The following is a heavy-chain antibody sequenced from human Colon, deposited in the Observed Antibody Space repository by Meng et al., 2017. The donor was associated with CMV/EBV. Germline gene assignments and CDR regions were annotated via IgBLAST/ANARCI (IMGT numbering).Heavy chain of an antibody. CDR2: IIPILNIP. D-gene: IGHD3-22*01. CDR3: ARGQYYYDANRFVFHYFDY. Sequence: SVKVSCKASGGTFSSYAISWVRQAPGQGLEWMGGIIPILNIPSYAQRLQGRITLSADPSTTTAYMELSSLRSEDTAIYYCARGQYYYDANRFVFHYFDYWGQGTLVTVSS. CDR1: GGTFSSYA. V-gene: IGHV1-69*10. J-gene: IGHJ4*02.